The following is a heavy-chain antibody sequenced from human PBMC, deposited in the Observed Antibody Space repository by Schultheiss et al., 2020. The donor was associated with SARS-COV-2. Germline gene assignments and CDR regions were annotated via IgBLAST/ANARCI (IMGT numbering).Heavy chain of an antibody. J-gene: IGHJ4*02. V-gene: IGHV3-23*01. Sequence: GGSLRLSCAASGFTFSSYAMSWVRQAPGKGLEWVSAISGSGGSTYYADSVKGRFTISRDNSKNTLSVQLNSLRGEDTAVYYCARDPDYGDYYFDYWGQGTLVTVSS. CDR1: GFTFSSYA. CDR3: ARDPDYGDYYFDY. D-gene: IGHD4-17*01. CDR2: ISGSGGST.